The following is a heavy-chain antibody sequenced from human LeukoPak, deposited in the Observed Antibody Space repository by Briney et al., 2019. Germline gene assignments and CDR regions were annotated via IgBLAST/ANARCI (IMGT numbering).Heavy chain of an antibody. D-gene: IGHD3-10*01. J-gene: IGHJ4*02. CDR3: AREGVYYYGSGSYYNYFDY. V-gene: IGHV7-4-1*02. CDR1: GYTFTSYA. Sequence: GASVKVSCKASGYTFTSYAMNWVRQAPGQGLEWMGWINTNTGNPTYAQGFTGRFVFSLDTSVSTAYLQISSLKAEDTAVYYRAREGVYYYGSGSYYNYFDYWGQGTLVTVSS. CDR2: INTNTGNP.